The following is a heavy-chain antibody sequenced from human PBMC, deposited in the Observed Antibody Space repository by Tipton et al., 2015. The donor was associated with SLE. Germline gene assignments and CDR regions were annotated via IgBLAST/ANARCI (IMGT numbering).Heavy chain of an antibody. CDR2: ISSSSSYI. CDR3: ARGGHIAAADL. CDR1: GFTFSSYS. D-gene: IGHD6-13*01. V-gene: IGHV3-21*01. J-gene: IGHJ4*02. Sequence: SLRLSCAASGFTFSSYSMNWVRQAPGKGLEWVSSISSSSSYIYYADSVKGRFTISRDNAKNSLYLQMNSLRAEDTAVYYCARGGHIAAADLWGQGTLVTVSS.